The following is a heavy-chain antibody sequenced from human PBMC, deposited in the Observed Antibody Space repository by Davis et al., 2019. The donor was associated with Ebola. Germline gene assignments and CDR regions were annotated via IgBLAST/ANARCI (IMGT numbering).Heavy chain of an antibody. D-gene: IGHD4-17*01. CDR1: GFTFSNFW. J-gene: IGHJ4*02. CDR3: AKADYGDRFYFDS. CDR2: IKEDGSDK. V-gene: IGHV3-7*01. Sequence: GESLKISCAASGFTFSNFWMTWVRQVPGKGLEWVANIKEDGSDKNYVDSVKGRFTVSRDNSKNTLYLQMNSLRAEDTAVYYCAKADYGDRFYFDSWGQGTLVTVSS.